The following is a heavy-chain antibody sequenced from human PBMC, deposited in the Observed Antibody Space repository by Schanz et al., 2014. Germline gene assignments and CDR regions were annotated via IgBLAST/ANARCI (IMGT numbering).Heavy chain of an antibody. Sequence: QVQLVESGGGVVQPGRSLRLSCAASGFNFGSHGMHWVRQAPGKGLEWVAVISYDGSFKNYADSVRGRITMSRDNSKNTLYLQMNSLRAEDTAVYFCAKIERNEDWGQGTLVTVSS. J-gene: IGHJ4*02. CDR3: AKIERNED. V-gene: IGHV3-33*06. CDR1: GFNFGSHG. CDR2: ISYDGSFK. D-gene: IGHD1-1*01.